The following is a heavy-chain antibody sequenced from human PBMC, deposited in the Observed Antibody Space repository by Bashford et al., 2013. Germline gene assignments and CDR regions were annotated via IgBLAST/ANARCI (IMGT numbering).Heavy chain of an antibody. CDR1: GFSLSTSGMR. Sequence: SGPTLVKPTQTLTLTCTFSGFSLSTSGMRVSWIRQPPGKALEWLARIDWDDDKYYSTSLKTRLTISKDTSKNQVVLTMTNMDPVDTATYYCALSLPTNYYYGMDVWGQGTTVTVSS. J-gene: IGHJ6*02. CDR3: ALSLPTNYYYGMDV. CDR2: IDWDDDK. V-gene: IGHV2-70*04.